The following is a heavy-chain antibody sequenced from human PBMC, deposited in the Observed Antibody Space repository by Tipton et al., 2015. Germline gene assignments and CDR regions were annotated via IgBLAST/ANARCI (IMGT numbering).Heavy chain of an antibody. D-gene: IGHD3-22*01. J-gene: IGHJ5*02. V-gene: IGHV4-30-4*01. Sequence: TLSLTCTVSGGSINSGDYYWSWIRQPPGKGLEWIGYIYYRGTTDYNPSLRSRITVSLDTSNNQVSLRLSSVTAADTAVYYCARGGAGYYYDSVGYPSWGQGTLVTVSS. CDR2: IYYRGTT. CDR3: ARGGAGYYYDSVGYPS. CDR1: GGSINSGDYY.